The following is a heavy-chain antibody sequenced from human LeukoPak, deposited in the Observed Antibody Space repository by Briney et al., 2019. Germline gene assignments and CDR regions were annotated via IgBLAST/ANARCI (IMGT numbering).Heavy chain of an antibody. CDR1: GGTFSSYA. Sequence: ASVKVSCKASGGTFSSYAISWVRQAPGQGLEWMGMIYPRDGSTSYAQKFQGRVTVTRDTSTSTVHMELSGLRSEDTAVYYCARDQEAFDYWGQGTLVTVSS. CDR2: IYPRDGST. J-gene: IGHJ4*02. CDR3: ARDQEAFDY. V-gene: IGHV1-46*01.